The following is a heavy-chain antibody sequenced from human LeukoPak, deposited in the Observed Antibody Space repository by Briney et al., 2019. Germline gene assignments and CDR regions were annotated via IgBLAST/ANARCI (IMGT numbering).Heavy chain of an antibody. D-gene: IGHD2-2*01. Sequence: SETLSVTCAVYGGSFSGYYWSWLRQPPGKGLEWIGEINHSGSTNYNPSLKSRVTISVDTPKNQFSLKLSSVTAADTAVYYCARGRSSYQLLSYYYYGMDVWGKGTTVTVSS. CDR1: GGSFSGYY. J-gene: IGHJ6*04. V-gene: IGHV4-34*01. CDR2: INHSGST. CDR3: ARGRSSYQLLSYYYYGMDV.